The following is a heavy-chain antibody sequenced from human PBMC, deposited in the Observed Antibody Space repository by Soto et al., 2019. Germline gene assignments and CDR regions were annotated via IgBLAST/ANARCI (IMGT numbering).Heavy chain of an antibody. Sequence: GGSLRLSCAASGFTYSSYGMHWVRQAPGKGLEWVAVLAFDGTDKYYADSVKGRFTISRDNSKNTLYLQMNSLRAEDTAVYYCAKDVGSSGWSPFDYWGQGTLVTVSS. V-gene: IGHV3-30*18. D-gene: IGHD6-19*01. J-gene: IGHJ4*02. CDR3: AKDVGSSGWSPFDY. CDR1: GFTYSSYG. CDR2: LAFDGTDK.